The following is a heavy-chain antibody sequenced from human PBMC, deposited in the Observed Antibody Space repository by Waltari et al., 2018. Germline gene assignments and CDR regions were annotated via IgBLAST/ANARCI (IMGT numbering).Heavy chain of an antibody. J-gene: IGHJ5*02. CDR2: IYYSGST. Sequence: QVQLQESGPGLVKPSETLSLTCTVPGGSISSYYWSWIRQPPGTGLEWIGYIYYSGSTNYNPSLKSRVTISVDTSKNQFSLKLSSVTAADTAVYYCARGHIVVVPAAMREHNWFDPWGQGTLVTVSS. CDR3: ARGHIVVVPAAMREHNWFDP. CDR1: GGSISSYY. V-gene: IGHV4-59*01. D-gene: IGHD2-2*01.